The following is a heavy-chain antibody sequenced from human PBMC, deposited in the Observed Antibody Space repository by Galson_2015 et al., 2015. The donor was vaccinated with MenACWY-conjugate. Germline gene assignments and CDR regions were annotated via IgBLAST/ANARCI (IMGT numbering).Heavy chain of an antibody. CDR3: ARDRGSNYGLYYYNYYGMDV. CDR2: ITYSSSTI. J-gene: IGHJ6*02. CDR1: GFTFSHYN. Sequence: SLRLSCAASGFTFSHYNMNWVRQAPGKGLEWLSYITYSSSTIYYADSVKGRFTISRDNAKNSLYLQMNSLRAEDKAVYYCARDRGSNYGLYYYNYYGMDVWGQGTTVTVSS. V-gene: IGHV3-48*04. D-gene: IGHD5-18*01.